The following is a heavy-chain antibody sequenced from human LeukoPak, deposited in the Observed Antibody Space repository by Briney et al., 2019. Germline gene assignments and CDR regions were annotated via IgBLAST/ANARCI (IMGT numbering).Heavy chain of an antibody. V-gene: IGHV4-59*01. CDR2: IYYSGST. J-gene: IGHJ6*03. CDR1: GGSISSYY. CDR3: ARSGIQLWLSPDYYYYMDV. Sequence: SETLSLTCTVSGGSISSYYWSWIRQPPGKGLEWIGHIYYSGSTNYNPSLKSRVTISVDTSKNQFSLKLSSVTAADTAVYYCARSGIQLWLSPDYYYYMDVWGKGTTVTVSS. D-gene: IGHD5-18*01.